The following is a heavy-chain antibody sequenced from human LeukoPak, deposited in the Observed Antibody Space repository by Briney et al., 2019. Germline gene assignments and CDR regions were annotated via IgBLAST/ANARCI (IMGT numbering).Heavy chain of an antibody. Sequence: SGGSLRLSCGVSGFSFSSYWMHWVRHAQGKGLMWVSRVNNDGSSTTYADSVEGRFTISRDNARNTLYLQMNSLRAEDTAVYYCARSSYPYYFDYWGQGTLVTVSS. V-gene: IGHV3-74*01. J-gene: IGHJ4*02. CDR1: GFSFSSYW. D-gene: IGHD6-19*01. CDR3: ARSSYPYYFDY. CDR2: VNNDGSST.